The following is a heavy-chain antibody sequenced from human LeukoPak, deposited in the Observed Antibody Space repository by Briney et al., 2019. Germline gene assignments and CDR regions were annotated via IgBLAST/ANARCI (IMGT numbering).Heavy chain of an antibody. V-gene: IGHV4-59*01. CDR3: ARRKSGLYYFDY. CDR2: ISYSGSS. J-gene: IGHJ4*02. D-gene: IGHD3/OR15-3a*01. CDR1: GGSISSYY. Sequence: SETLSLTCTVSGGSISSYYWSWIRQPPGKGLEWIGHISYSGSSTYNPSLESRVTISVDTSKNQFSLKLSAVTAADTAIYYCARRKSGLYYFDYWGQGTLVTVSS.